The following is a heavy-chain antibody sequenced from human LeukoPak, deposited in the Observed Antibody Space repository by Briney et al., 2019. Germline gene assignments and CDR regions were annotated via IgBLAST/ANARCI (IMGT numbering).Heavy chain of an antibody. CDR3: ARDDSNGGIDY. V-gene: IGHV3-53*04. D-gene: IGHD4-11*01. CDR2: IYTGGRT. J-gene: IGHJ4*02. Sequence: GGSLRLSCAASRFTFSNAWMSWVRQAPGEWLKWVSVIYTGGRTYYGDSVKGRFTISRHNSKNTLYLQMNSLTDEDTAVYYCARDDSNGGIDYWGQGTLVSVSS. CDR1: RFTFSNAW.